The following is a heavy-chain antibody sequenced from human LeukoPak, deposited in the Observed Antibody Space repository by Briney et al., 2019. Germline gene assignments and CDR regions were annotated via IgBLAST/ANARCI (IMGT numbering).Heavy chain of an antibody. CDR2: ISGSGGST. Sequence: PGGSLRLSCAASGFTFSSYAMSWVRQAPGKGLEWVSAISGSGGSTYYADSVKGRFTISRDNSKNTLYLQMNSLRAEDTAVYYCAIGDTVVVPAVMPHFDYWGQGTLVTVSS. J-gene: IGHJ4*02. V-gene: IGHV3-23*01. D-gene: IGHD2-2*01. CDR1: GFTFSSYA. CDR3: AIGDTVVVPAVMPHFDY.